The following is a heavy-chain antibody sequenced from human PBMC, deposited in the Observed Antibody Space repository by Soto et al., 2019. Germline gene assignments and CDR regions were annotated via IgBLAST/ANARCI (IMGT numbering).Heavy chain of an antibody. CDR2: IYYSGST. D-gene: IGHD1-26*01. J-gene: IGHJ5*02. Sequence: SETLSLTCTVSGGSISSYYWSWIRQPPGKGLEWIGYIYYSGSTNYNPSLKSRVTISVDTSKNQFSLKLSSVTAADTAVYYCARATPTYGFDPWGQGTLLTVSS. CDR3: ARATPTYGFDP. CDR1: GGSISSYY. V-gene: IGHV4-59*01.